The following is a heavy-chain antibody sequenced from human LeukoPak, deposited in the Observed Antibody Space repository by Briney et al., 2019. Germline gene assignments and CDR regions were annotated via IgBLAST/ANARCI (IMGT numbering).Heavy chain of an antibody. CDR2: INADGSST. CDR1: GFTFSSYG. Sequence: PGGSLRLSCAASGFTFSSYGMHWVRQAPGKGLVWVSSINADGSSTSYADSMKGCFTISRDNAKNTLYLQMNSLRAEDTAVYYCASQQSFHYYYMDVWGKGTTVTVSS. CDR3: ASQQSFHYYYMDV. D-gene: IGHD2/OR15-2a*01. J-gene: IGHJ6*03. V-gene: IGHV3-74*01.